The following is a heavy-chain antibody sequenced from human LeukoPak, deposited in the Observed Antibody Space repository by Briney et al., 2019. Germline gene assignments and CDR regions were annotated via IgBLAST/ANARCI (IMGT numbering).Heavy chain of an antibody. J-gene: IGHJ3*02. CDR1: GYTFTSYY. V-gene: IGHV1-46*01. CDR3: ARPTRRGYYPFWDSFDI. D-gene: IGHD3-3*01. CDR2: INPSGGST. Sequence: ASVKVSCKASGYTFTSYYMHWVRQAPGQGLEWMGIINPSGGSTSYAQKFQGRVTMTRDTSTSTVYMELSRLRSDDTAVYYCARPTRRGYYPFWDSFDIWGQGTMVTVSS.